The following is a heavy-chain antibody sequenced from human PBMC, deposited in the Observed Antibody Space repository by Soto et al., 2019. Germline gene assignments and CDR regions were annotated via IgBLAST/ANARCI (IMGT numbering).Heavy chain of an antibody. CDR2: IYYSGST. Sequence: SETLSLTCTVSGGSISSYDWSWVRQPPGKGLEWIWYIYYSGSTNYNPSLKSRVTISVETSKNQFSLKLSSVTAADTAVYYCARALPEGYYDFWSGYYTNYYGMDVWGQGTTVTVSS. CDR3: ARALPEGYYDFWSGYYTNYYGMDV. V-gene: IGHV4-59*01. J-gene: IGHJ6*02. CDR1: GGSISSYD. D-gene: IGHD3-3*01.